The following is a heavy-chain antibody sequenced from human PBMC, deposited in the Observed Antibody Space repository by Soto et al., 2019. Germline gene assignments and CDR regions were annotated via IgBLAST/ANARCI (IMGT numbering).Heavy chain of an antibody. CDR2: IYYSGST. CDR3: AREPDYGGNSRDRGAFDI. J-gene: IGHJ3*02. CDR1: GGSISSGGYY. D-gene: IGHD4-17*01. Sequence: QVQLQESGPGLVKPSQTLSLTCTVSGGSISSGGYYWSWIRQHPGKGLEWIGYIYYSGSTYYNPSLKSRVTRSVDTSKNQFSLKLSSVTAADTAVYYCAREPDYGGNSRDRGAFDIWGQGTMVTVSS. V-gene: IGHV4-31*03.